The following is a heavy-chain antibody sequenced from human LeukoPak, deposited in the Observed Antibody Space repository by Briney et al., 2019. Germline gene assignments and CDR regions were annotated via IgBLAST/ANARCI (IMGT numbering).Heavy chain of an antibody. CDR3: AKDAKYVFFDY. Sequence: GGSLRLSCAASGLTFSDYYMSWIRQAPGKGLEWVSYISSSSSYTNYADSVKGRFTISRDNAKNSLYLQMNSLRAEDTAVYYCAKDAKYVFFDYWGQGTLVTVSS. CDR1: GLTFSDYY. J-gene: IGHJ4*02. D-gene: IGHD4/OR15-4a*01. V-gene: IGHV3-11*05. CDR2: ISSSSSYT.